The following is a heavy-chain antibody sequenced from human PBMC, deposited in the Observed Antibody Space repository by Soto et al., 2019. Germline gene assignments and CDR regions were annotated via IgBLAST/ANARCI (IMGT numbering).Heavy chain of an antibody. CDR3: ARGVPAAGTDWFDS. CDR2: LSSTGSS. J-gene: IGHJ5*01. Sequence: SETLSLTCTDTGGSISNYYWSWIRQSAEKRLEWIGRLSSTGSSYYTPSLNSRVTISVDTYKNEVSLNLTSVTAADAAVYDCARGVPAAGTDWFDSGGQGTLVTVS. V-gene: IGHV4-4*07. CDR1: GGSISNYY. D-gene: IGHD6-13*01.